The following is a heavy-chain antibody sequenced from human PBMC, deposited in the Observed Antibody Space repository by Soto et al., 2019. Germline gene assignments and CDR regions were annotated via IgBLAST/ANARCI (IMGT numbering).Heavy chain of an antibody. D-gene: IGHD3-3*01. CDR1: GYTFTSYD. V-gene: IGHV1-8*01. CDR3: ASPARNYDFWRRYSFAI. J-gene: IGHJ3*02. CDR2: MNPNSGNT. Sequence: GASVKVSCKASGYTFTSYDINWVRQATGQGLEWMGWMNPNSGNTGYAQKFQGRVTMTRNTSISTAYMELSSLRSEDTAVYYCASPARNYDFWRRYSFAIWGQGTMVTVSS.